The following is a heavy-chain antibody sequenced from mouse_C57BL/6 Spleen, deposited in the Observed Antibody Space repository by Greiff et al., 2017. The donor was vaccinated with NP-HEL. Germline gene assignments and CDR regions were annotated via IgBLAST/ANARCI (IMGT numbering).Heavy chain of an antibody. V-gene: IGHV1-26*01. CDR1: GYTFTDYS. CDR2: INPNNGGT. Sequence: VQLQQSGPELVKPGASVKISCKASGYTFTDYSMNWVKQSHGKSLEWIGDINPNNGGTSYNQKFKGKATLTVDKSSSTAYMELRSLTSEDSAVYYCASYYGNLFAYWGQGTLVTVSA. J-gene: IGHJ3*01. CDR3: ASYYGNLFAY. D-gene: IGHD2-1*01.